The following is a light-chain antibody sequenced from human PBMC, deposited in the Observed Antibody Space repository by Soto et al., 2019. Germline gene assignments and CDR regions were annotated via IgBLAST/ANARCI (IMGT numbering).Light chain of an antibody. CDR3: CSSAPESTYV. CDR2: RGT. V-gene: IGLV2-23*01. J-gene: IGLJ1*01. Sequence: QSVLAQPASVSGSPGQSITISCTGTSSDVGAYDAVSWYQQHPGKAPQVIIYRGTKRPSGVSTRFSGSVSGNTASLTVSGLQAEDEAEYFCCSSAPESTYVFGTG. CDR1: SSDVGAYDA.